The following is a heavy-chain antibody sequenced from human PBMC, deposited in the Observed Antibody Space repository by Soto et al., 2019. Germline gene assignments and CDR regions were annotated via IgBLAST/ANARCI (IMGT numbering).Heavy chain of an antibody. J-gene: IGHJ6*02. CDR3: ARDYDILTGSTRHYYYYGMDV. V-gene: IGHV4-30-4*01. Sequence: SETLSLTCTIYGGSIISSDYYWIWISKPPGKGLEWIGYIYYSGSTYYNPSLKSRVTISVDTSKNQFSLKLSSVTAADTAVYYCARDYDILTGSTRHYYYYGMDVWGQGTTVT. CDR1: GGSIISSDYY. CDR2: IYYSGST. D-gene: IGHD3-9*01.